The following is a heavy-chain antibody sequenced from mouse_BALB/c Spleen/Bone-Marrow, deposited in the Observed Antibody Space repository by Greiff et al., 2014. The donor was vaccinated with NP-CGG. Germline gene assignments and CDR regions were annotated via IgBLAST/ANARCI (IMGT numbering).Heavy chain of an antibody. J-gene: IGHJ4*01. V-gene: IGHV5-4*02. Sequence: VQLQQSGGGLVKPGGSLKLSCAASGFTFSDFYMFWFRQTPEKRLEWAATISNGGTYTYYPDSVKGRFTISRDNTKNNLYLQMSSLKSEDTAMYYCARSGERYGAMDYWGQGTSVTVTS. CDR2: ISNGGTYT. D-gene: IGHD1-1*02. CDR1: GFTFSDFY. CDR3: ARSGERYGAMDY.